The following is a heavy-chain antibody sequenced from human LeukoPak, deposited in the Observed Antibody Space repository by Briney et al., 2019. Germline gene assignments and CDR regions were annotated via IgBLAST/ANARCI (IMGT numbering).Heavy chain of an antibody. CDR3: ARDFGGFDD. V-gene: IGHV3-9*01. CDR1: GFTFDDYA. CDR2: ISWNSGSI. Sequence: GGSLTLSCTASGFTFDDYAMHWVRHAPGKGLEWVSRISWNSGSIDYADSVKGRFTISRHNAKNSLYLQMNSLRAEDTAVYYCARDFGGFDDWGQGTLVTVSS. D-gene: IGHD3-10*01. J-gene: IGHJ4*02.